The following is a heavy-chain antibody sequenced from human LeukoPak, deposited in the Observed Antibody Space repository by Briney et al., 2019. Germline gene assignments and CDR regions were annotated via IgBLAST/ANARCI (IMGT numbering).Heavy chain of an antibody. Sequence: PSETLSLTCAVYGGSFNGYYWSWIRQPPGKGLEWIGEINHSGSTNYNPSLKSRVTISVDTSKNQFSLKLSSVTAADTAAYYFARATPYSYGYNYWGQGTLVTVSS. CDR2: INHSGST. J-gene: IGHJ4*02. CDR1: GGSFNGYY. CDR3: ARATPYSYGYNY. D-gene: IGHD5-18*01. V-gene: IGHV4-34*01.